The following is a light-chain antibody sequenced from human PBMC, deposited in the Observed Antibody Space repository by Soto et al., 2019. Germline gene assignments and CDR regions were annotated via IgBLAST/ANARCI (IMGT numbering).Light chain of an antibody. J-gene: IGKJ4*01. CDR1: QDISNY. Sequence: DIQMTQSPSSLSASVGDRVTITCQARQDISNYLNWYQQRPGKAPNLLISHASNLETGVPSRFSGSGSGTDFTFTISSLQPEDIATYYCQQFDHVPLTFGGGTKVEIK. CDR3: QQFDHVPLT. CDR2: HAS. V-gene: IGKV1-33*01.